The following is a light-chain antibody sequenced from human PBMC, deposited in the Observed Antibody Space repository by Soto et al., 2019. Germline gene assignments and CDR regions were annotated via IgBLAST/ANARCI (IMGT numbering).Light chain of an antibody. CDR3: QQYDTSPWT. CDR1: QSVSSSY. V-gene: IGKV3-20*01. CDR2: ATS. J-gene: IGKJ1*01. Sequence: EIVLTQSPGTLSLSPGERATLSCRASQSVSSSYLAWYQQKPGQAPRLLIYATSTRATGIPDRFSGSGSGTDFTLTISRLEPGDFAVYYCQQYDTSPWTFGQGTKVDIK.